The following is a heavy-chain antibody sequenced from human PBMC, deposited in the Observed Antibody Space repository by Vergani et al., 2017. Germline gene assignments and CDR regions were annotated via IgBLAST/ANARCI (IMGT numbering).Heavy chain of an antibody. J-gene: IGHJ6*04. D-gene: IGHD3-10*01. V-gene: IGHV4-61*02. Sequence: QVQLQESGPGLVKPSQTLSLTCTVPGGSISSGSYYWSWIRQPAGKGLEWIGRIYTSGSTNTNPSRKSRVTISVDTYKNQFSLKLSSVTAAATAVYYCAREPGFGELADYYYYGMDVWGEGTTVTVSS. CDR1: GGSISSGSYY. CDR3: AREPGFGELADYYYYGMDV. CDR2: IYTSGST.